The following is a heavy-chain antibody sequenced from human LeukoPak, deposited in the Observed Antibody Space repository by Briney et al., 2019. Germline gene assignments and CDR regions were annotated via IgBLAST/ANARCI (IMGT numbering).Heavy chain of an antibody. CDR2: VYYSGSA. Sequence: SETLSLTCTVSGDSVTTYYWSWIRQPPGKGLEWLGYVYYSGSATYNPSLKSRVTISVDKSKNQFSLKLSSVTAADTAVYYCARGDYGEDWGQGTLVTVSS. CDR1: GDSVTTYY. D-gene: IGHD4-17*01. J-gene: IGHJ4*02. V-gene: IGHV4-59*02. CDR3: ARGDYGED.